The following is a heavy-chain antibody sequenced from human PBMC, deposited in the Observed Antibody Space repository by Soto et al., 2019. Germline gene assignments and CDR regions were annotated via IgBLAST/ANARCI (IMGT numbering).Heavy chain of an antibody. Sequence: GGSLRLSCTASGFTFGDYAMCWFRQAPGKGLEWVGFIRSKVYGGTTEYAASVKGRFTISRDDSKSVAYLQMNSLKTEDTAVYYCTIAPTSGYEGGFYYWGQGTLVTVSS. CDR2: IRSKVYGGTT. J-gene: IGHJ4*02. V-gene: IGHV3-49*03. CDR1: GFTFGDYA. D-gene: IGHD5-12*01. CDR3: TIAPTSGYEGGFYY.